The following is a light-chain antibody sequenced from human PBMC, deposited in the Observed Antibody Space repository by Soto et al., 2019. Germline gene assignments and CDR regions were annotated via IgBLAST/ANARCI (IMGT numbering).Light chain of an antibody. V-gene: IGLV1-47*01. CDR2: RNN. CDR3: AAWDDSLSGWV. CDR1: SSNIGSHY. Sequence: QLVLTQPPSASGTPGQRVTISCSGSSSNIGSHYVYWYQQLPGTAPKLLIYRNNQRPSGVPDRFSGSKSGTSASLAISGLRSEDEADYYCAAWDDSLSGWVFGGGTQLTVL. J-gene: IGLJ3*02.